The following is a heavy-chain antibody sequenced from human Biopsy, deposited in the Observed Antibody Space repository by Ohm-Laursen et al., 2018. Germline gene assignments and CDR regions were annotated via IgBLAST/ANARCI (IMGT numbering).Heavy chain of an antibody. J-gene: IGHJ4*02. Sequence: GTLSLTCTVSGGSIKSYYWNWIRQSPGKGLEWIGFIYYTGHTNYNPSLKSRATISVDTSKNQFSLKVTSVTAADTAVYYCARLTGDPSYWGQGILVTVSS. CDR2: IYYTGHT. V-gene: IGHV4-59*01. CDR3: ARLTGDPSY. D-gene: IGHD7-27*01. CDR1: GGSIKSYY.